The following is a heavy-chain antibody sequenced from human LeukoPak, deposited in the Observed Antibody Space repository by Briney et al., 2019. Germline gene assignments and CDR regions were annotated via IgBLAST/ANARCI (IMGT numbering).Heavy chain of an antibody. CDR1: GYSICSGYY. CDR3: ARQSGVLPDY. D-gene: IGHD3-10*01. Sequence: PSETLSLTCAVSGYSICSGYYWGWIRQPPGKGLEWIGSIYPSGSTNYNPSLKSRVTISVDTSKNQFSLKLSSVTAADTAVYYCARQSGVLPDYWGQGTLVTVSS. CDR2: IYPSGST. J-gene: IGHJ4*02. V-gene: IGHV4-38-2*01.